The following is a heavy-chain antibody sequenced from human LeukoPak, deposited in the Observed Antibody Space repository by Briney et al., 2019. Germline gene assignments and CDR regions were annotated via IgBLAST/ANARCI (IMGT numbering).Heavy chain of an antibody. CDR2: INPNSGGT. Sequence: GASVKVSCKASGGTFSSYAISWVRQAPGQGLEWMGWINPNSGGTNYAQKFQGRVTMTRDTSISTAYMELSRLRSGDTAVYYCARVRPAMVRGVRSRYNWFDPWGQGTLVTVSS. D-gene: IGHD3-10*01. CDR3: ARVRPAMVRGVRSRYNWFDP. J-gene: IGHJ5*02. CDR1: GGTFSSYA. V-gene: IGHV1-2*02.